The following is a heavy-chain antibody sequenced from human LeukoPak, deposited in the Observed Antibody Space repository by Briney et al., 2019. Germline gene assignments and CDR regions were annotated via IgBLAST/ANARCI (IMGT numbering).Heavy chain of an antibody. CDR1: GFTFSNFW. D-gene: IGHD6-6*01. J-gene: IGHJ6*02. CDR3: TYSTSSRAPYLFDV. CDR2: IKQDGSEK. V-gene: IGHV3-7*02. Sequence: GGSLRLSCAASGFTFSNFWMSWVRQGPGKGLEWVANIKQDGSEKYYVDSVKGRFTISRDNAKNSLYLQMNSLRAGDTALYYCTYSTSSRAPYLFDVWGQGATVTVSS.